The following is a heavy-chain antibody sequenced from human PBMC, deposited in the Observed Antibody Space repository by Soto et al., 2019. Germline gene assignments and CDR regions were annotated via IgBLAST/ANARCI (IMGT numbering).Heavy chain of an antibody. Sequence: SETLSLTCTVSGGSIRSGNYYWSWIRQSPDMGLEWIGYISYSGSTYYYPSFRSRVTISVDTSRNQFSMEVTSVTASDTAIYYCARADRGWYYESWGQGILVTVSS. CDR1: GGSIRSGNYY. D-gene: IGHD6-19*01. V-gene: IGHV4-30-4*08. CDR3: ARADRGWYYES. J-gene: IGHJ4*02. CDR2: ISYSGST.